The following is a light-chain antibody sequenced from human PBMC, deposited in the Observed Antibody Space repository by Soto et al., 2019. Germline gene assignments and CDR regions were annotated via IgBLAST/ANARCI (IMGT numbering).Light chain of an antibody. CDR2: GAS. CDR3: QQYGSSIFT. Sequence: EIVLTQSPGTLSLSPGERATLSCRASQSVSSSYLAWYQQKPGQAPRLLIYGASSRSTGIPDRFSGSGSGTDFTLTISRLEPGDFALYYCQQYGSSIFTFGQGTRLEIK. J-gene: IGKJ5*01. CDR1: QSVSSSY. V-gene: IGKV3-20*01.